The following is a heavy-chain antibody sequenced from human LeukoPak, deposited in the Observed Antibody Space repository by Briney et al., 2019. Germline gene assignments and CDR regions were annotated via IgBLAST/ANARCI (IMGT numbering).Heavy chain of an antibody. CDR1: GFTFSSYA. Sequence: GGSLRLSCAASGFTFSSYAMSWVRQAPGKGLEWVSAISGSGGSTYYADSVKGRFTISRDNSKNTLYLQMNSLRAEDTAVYYCAKRERGKAYYYYGMDVWGQGTMVTVSS. J-gene: IGHJ6*02. D-gene: IGHD4-23*01. CDR2: ISGSGGST. V-gene: IGHV3-23*01. CDR3: AKRERGKAYYYYGMDV.